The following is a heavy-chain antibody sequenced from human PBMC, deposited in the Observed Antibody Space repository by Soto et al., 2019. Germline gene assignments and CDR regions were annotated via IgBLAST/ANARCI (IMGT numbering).Heavy chain of an antibody. V-gene: IGHV1-18*01. CDR3: AGGVWRSCGAFDCFDEYFER. D-gene: IGHD3-9*01. J-gene: IGHJ1*01. CDR1: GYTFRQYG. CDR2: ISPVTGDT. Sequence: QVHLVQSGAEVKKPGASVKVSCEASGYTFRQYGLSWVRQAPGQGLEWVGWISPVTGDTRHAQIFQGRVSVTTDTSTSTTYLGLSSMRSDATAVYYCAGGVWRSCGAFDCFDEYFERWGQGTLVTVSS.